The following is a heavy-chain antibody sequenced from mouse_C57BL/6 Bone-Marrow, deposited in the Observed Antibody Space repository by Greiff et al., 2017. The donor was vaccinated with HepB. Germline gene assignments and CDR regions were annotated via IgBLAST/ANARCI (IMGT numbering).Heavy chain of an antibody. CDR2: IRSKSNNYAT. D-gene: IGHD1-1*01. CDR1: GFSFNTYA. V-gene: IGHV10-1*01. Sequence: EVKVVESGGGLVQPKGSLKLSCAASGFSFNTYAMNWVRQAPGKGLEWVARIRSKSNNYATYYADSVKDRFTISRDDSESMLYLQMNNLKTEDTAMYYCVRPHYYGSSSFAYWGQGTLVTVSA. CDR3: VRPHYYGSSSFAY. J-gene: IGHJ3*01.